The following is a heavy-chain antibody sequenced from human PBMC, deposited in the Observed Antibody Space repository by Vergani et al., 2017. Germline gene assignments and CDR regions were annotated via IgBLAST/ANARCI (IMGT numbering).Heavy chain of an antibody. CDR3: ARANLTRYGSGNDDAFDI. CDR1: GGSFSGYY. CDR2: INHSGST. Sequence: QVQLQQWGAGLLKPSETLSLTCAVYGGSFSGYYWSWIRQPPGKGLEWIGEINHSGSTNYNPSLKSRVTISVDTSKNQFSLKLSSVTAADTAVYYCARANLTRYGSGNDDAFDIWGQGTMVTVSS. V-gene: IGHV4-34*01. J-gene: IGHJ3*02. D-gene: IGHD3-10*01.